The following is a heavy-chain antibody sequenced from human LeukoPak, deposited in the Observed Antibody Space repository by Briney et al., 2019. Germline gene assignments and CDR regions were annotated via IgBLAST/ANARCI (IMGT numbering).Heavy chain of an antibody. CDR2: ISGSGGST. V-gene: IGHV3-23*01. D-gene: IGHD4-11*01. Sequence: GSLRLSCAASGFTFSSYAMSWVRQAPGKGLEWVSGISGSGGSTYYADSVKGRYTISRDNSENTLYLQMNSLRAEDTAVYYCATMPDFSIEFFYWGQGTLVTVSS. CDR3: ATMPDFSIEFFY. CDR1: GFTFSSYA. J-gene: IGHJ4*02.